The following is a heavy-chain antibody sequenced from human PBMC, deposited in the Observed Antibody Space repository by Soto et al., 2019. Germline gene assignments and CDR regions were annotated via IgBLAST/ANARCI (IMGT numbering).Heavy chain of an antibody. J-gene: IGHJ3*02. CDR3: ARGGYYDSSGYFQDAFDI. CDR1: GGSISSGGYY. D-gene: IGHD3-22*01. CDR2: IYYSGST. V-gene: IGHV4-31*03. Sequence: SETLSLTCTVSGGSISSGGYYWSWIRQHPGKGLEWIGYIYYSGSTYYNPSLKSRVTISVDTSKNQFSLKLSSVTAADTAVYYCARGGYYDSSGYFQDAFDIWGQGTMVTVSS.